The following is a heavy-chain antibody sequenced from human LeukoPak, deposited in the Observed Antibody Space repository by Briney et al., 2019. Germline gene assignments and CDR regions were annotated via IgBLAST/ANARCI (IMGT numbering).Heavy chain of an antibody. J-gene: IGHJ4*02. CDR2: IYYSGST. Sequence: SSETLSLTCTVSGDSISSSNYYWGWIRQPPGKGLEWIGSIYYSGSTYYNPSLKSRVTISVDTSKNQFSLKLRSVTAADTAVYYCARDIAARPLDYWGQGTLVTVSS. CDR1: GDSISSSNYY. CDR3: ARDIAARPLDY. D-gene: IGHD6-6*01. V-gene: IGHV4-39*02.